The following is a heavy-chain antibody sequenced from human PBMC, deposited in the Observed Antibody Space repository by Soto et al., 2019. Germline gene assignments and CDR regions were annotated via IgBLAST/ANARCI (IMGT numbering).Heavy chain of an antibody. CDR3: AKDNYPYPRGVWLLTYFDY. V-gene: IGHV3-23*01. CDR2: ISGSGGST. CDR1: GFTFSSYA. Sequence: GGSLRLSCAASGFTFSSYAMSWVRQAPGKGLEWVSAISGSGGSTYYADSVKGRFTISRDNSKNTLYLQMNSLRAEDTAVYYCAKDNYPYPRGVWLLTYFDYWGQGTLVTVSS. J-gene: IGHJ4*02. D-gene: IGHD3-10*01.